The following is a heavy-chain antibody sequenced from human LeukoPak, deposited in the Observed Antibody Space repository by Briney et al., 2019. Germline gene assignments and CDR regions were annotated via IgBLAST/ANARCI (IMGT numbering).Heavy chain of an antibody. CDR3: ARAPGGNFDY. Sequence: PGGSLRLSCAASGFTFSSCSMNWVRQAPGKGLEWVSSISSSSSYIYYADSVKGRFTISRDNAKNSLYLQMNSLRAEDTAVYYCARAPGGNFDYWGQGTLVTVSS. V-gene: IGHV3-21*01. CDR1: GFTFSSCS. J-gene: IGHJ4*02. D-gene: IGHD2-15*01. CDR2: ISSSSSYI.